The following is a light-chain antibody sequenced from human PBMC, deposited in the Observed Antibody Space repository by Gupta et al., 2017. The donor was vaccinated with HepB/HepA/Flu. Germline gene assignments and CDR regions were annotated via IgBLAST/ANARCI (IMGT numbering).Light chain of an antibody. J-gene: IGKJ5*01. CDR1: QNIMRW. V-gene: IGKV1-12*01. CDR2: TAS. CDR3: QQANSFPIT. Sequence: DIQMTQSPSSGSASVGDRVTITCREIQNIMRWLVGYQQKPGKAAKVLIYTASTLQTGVPARLSGSGSGTDFTLTISSLQPEDFATYYCQQANSFPITFGQGTRLEIK.